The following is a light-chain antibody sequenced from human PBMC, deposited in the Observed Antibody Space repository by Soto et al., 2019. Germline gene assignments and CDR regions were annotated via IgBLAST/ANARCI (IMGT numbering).Light chain of an antibody. V-gene: IGKV2-28*01. CDR1: QSLLHSNGYNY. Sequence: DFVMTQSLLSLPVTPGEPASISCRSSQSLLHSNGYNYLDWYLQKPGQSPQLLVYLGSNRASGVPDRFSGSGSGTHFTLKITRVEAEDVGVYYCMQAVQTAWTFGQGTKVDIK. CDR2: LGS. J-gene: IGKJ1*01. CDR3: MQAVQTAWT.